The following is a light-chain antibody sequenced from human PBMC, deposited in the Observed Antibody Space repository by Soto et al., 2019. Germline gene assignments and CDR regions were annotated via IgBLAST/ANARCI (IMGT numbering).Light chain of an antibody. V-gene: IGLV1-47*01. J-gene: IGLJ1*01. Sequence: QSVVTQPPSASGTPGQRVTISCSGSSSNIGSYYVYWYQQVPGTAPKLLIYRNNQRPSGVPDRFSGSKSGTSASLAISGRGSGEEAVNYCPAWDNTRSGTRVFGTGTKAT. CDR1: SSNIGSYY. CDR2: RNN. CDR3: PAWDNTRSGTRV.